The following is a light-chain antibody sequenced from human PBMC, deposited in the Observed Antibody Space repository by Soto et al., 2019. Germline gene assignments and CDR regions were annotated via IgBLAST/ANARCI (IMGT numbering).Light chain of an antibody. Sequence: EVVLTQAQDTLSLSPGETATLSCRASQSVDRYVAWYQQKVGQAPRLPIYDAYTRATGVGARFTGSGSATDFSLTITSLEPEEFAGYYCQHRGKWPSTVGPGTKVEMK. V-gene: IGKV3-11*01. J-gene: IGKJ2*02. CDR1: QSVDRY. CDR2: DAY. CDR3: QHRGKWPST.